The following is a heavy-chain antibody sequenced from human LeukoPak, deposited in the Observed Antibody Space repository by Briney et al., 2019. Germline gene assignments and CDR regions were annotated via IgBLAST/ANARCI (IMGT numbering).Heavy chain of an antibody. J-gene: IGHJ6*03. D-gene: IGHD2-2*01. CDR2: ISSSSSYI. CDR1: GFTVSSNS. V-gene: IGHV3-21*01. Sequence: GGSLRLSCTVSGFTVSSNSMSWVRQAPGKGLEWVSSISSSSSYIYYADSVKGRFTISRDNAKNSLYLQMNSLRAEDTAVYYCARVGIVVVPAASYYMDVWGKGTTVTVSS. CDR3: ARVGIVVVPAASYYMDV.